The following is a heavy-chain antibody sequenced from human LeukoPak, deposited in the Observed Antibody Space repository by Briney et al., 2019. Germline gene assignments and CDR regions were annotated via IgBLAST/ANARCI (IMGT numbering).Heavy chain of an antibody. Sequence: PGGSLRLSCAASGFTFSSYEMNWVRQAPGKGLEWVSYISSSGSTIYYADSVKGRFTISRDNAKNSLYLQMNSLRAEDTAVYCCARSGGDGYNWGFDYWGQGTLVTVSS. D-gene: IGHD5-24*01. J-gene: IGHJ4*02. CDR2: ISSSGSTI. CDR1: GFTFSSYE. V-gene: IGHV3-48*03. CDR3: ARSGGDGYNWGFDY.